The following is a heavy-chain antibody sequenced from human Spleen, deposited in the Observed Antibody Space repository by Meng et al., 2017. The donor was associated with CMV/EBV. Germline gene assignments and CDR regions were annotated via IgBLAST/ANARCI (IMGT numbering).Heavy chain of an antibody. V-gene: IGHV3-23*01. CDR2: ISGSGGST. Sequence: GESLKISCAASGFTFSSYAMSWVRQAPGKGLEWVSAISGSGGSTYYADPVKGRFTISRDNSKNTLYLQMNSLRAEDTAVYYCAKNWAHHCSSTSCYRGDYFDYWGQGTLVTVSS. CDR3: AKNWAHHCSSTSCYRGDYFDY. CDR1: GFTFSSYA. D-gene: IGHD2-2*02. J-gene: IGHJ4*02.